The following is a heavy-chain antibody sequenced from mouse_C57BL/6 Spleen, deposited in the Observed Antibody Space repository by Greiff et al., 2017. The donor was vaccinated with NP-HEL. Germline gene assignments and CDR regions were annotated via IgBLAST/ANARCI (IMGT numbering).Heavy chain of an antibody. CDR3: ARDDYGDFDY. D-gene: IGHD2-4*01. CDR1: GFTFSSYT. J-gene: IGHJ2*01. CDR2: ISGGGGNT. Sequence: EVKLVESGGGLVKPGGSLKLSCAASGFTFSSYTMSWVRQTPEKRLEWVATISGGGGNTYYPDSVKGRFTISRDNAKNTLYLQMSSLRSEDTALYYCARDDYGDFDYWGQGTTLTVSS. V-gene: IGHV5-9*01.